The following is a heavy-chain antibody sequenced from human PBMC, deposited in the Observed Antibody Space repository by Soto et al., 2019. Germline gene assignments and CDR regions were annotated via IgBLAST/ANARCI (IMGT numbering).Heavy chain of an antibody. V-gene: IGHV1-69*13. J-gene: IGHJ4*02. CDR3: ARGAMANFDY. CDR1: GGTFGSQG. CDR2: FIAMLGTP. Sequence: SVKVSCKASGGTFGSQGIAWVRQAPGQGLEWMGGFIAMLGTPTYAKKVQGRATISADESLTSSYLELRSLGSEDTGVYFCARGAMANFDYWGQGTVVTVSS. D-gene: IGHD5-18*01.